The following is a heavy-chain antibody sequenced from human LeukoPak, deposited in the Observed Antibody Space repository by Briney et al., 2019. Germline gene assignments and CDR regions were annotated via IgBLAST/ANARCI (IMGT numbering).Heavy chain of an antibody. CDR1: GFTFSSYG. D-gene: IGHD5-18*01. Sequence: GGSLRLSCAASGFTFSSYGMHWVRQAPGKGLEWVAVISYDGSNKYYAASVKGRFTISRDNSKNTLYLQMNSLRAEDTAVYYCARRGTAMVRSLAIDYWGQGTLVTVSS. CDR3: ARRGTAMVRSLAIDY. CDR2: ISYDGSNK. V-gene: IGHV3-30*03. J-gene: IGHJ4*02.